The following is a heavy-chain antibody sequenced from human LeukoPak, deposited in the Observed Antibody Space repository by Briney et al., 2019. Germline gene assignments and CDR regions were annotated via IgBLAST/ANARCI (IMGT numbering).Heavy chain of an antibody. J-gene: IGHJ4*02. CDR2: LGGEQSGSWT. CDR3: ARAGVISGWDF. D-gene: IGHD3-3*02. Sequence: PGGSLRLSCAASGFTFSNYPMGWVRQAQGKGLEWLSALGGEQSGSWTKSADSVKGRFTISRDNSENTLYMQMDSLTVEDTAVYYCARAGVISGWDFWGQGVLVPVSS. V-gene: IGHV3-23*01. CDR1: GFTFSNYP.